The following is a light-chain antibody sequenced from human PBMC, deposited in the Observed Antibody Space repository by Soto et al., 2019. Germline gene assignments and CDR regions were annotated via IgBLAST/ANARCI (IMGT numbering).Light chain of an antibody. CDR3: QQYASPPNT. Sequence: EIVLTQSPGTLSLSPGERATLSCRASQSVSSSYLAWYQQKPGQAPRLLIYGASSRATGIPDRFSGSGSGTDFTLTISRLEPEDFAVYYCQQYASPPNTFGPGTKVDIK. J-gene: IGKJ3*01. V-gene: IGKV3-20*01. CDR2: GAS. CDR1: QSVSSSY.